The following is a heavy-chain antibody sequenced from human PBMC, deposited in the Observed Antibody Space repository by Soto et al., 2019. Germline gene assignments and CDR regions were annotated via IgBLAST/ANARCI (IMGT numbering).Heavy chain of an antibody. CDR2: IYKSGRT. CDR3: ARSLSASSGWFDP. D-gene: IGHD6-6*01. CDR1: GDSIGSGDFY. J-gene: IGHJ5*02. Sequence: LSLTCAVSGDSIGSGDFYWTWIRQSPGKGLEYIGYIYKSGRTYYNPSLKSRPIISLDTSKSQFFLRLSSVTASDTAIYYCARSLSASSGWFDPWGQGTLVTVSS. V-gene: IGHV4-30-4*01.